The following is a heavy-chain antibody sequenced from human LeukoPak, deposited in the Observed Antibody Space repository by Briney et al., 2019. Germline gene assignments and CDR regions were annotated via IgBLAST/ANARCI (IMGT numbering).Heavy chain of an antibody. CDR1: GFTLSSYA. J-gene: IGHJ4*02. V-gene: IGHV3-23*01. D-gene: IGHD3-22*01. Sequence: GGSLRLSCAVSGFTLSSYAMSWVRQAPGKGREGVSAISGSGGSTYYADSVKGRFTISRDKSKNTLYLQMNRLRAEDTPVYYCARTMIVSYYFDYWGQGTLVTVSS. CDR3: ARTMIVSYYFDY. CDR2: ISGSGGST.